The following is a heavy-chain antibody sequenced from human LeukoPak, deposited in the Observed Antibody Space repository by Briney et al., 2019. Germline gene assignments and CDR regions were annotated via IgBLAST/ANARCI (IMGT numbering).Heavy chain of an antibody. D-gene: IGHD2-2*01. J-gene: IGHJ6*02. CDR3: ARRLGYCSSTSCYYYGMDV. CDR2: ISAYNGNT. CDR1: GYTFTSYG. V-gene: IGHV1-18*01. Sequence: ASVKLSCKASGYTFTSYGISWVRQAPGQGLEWMGWISAYNGNTNYSQKLQGRVTITTDTSKTTAYMELRSLRSDDTAVYYCARRLGYCSSTSCYYYGMDVWGQGTTVTVSS.